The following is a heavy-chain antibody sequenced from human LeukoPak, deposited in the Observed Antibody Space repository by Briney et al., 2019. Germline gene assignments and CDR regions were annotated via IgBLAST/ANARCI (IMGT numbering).Heavy chain of an antibody. CDR1: GGSFISYY. V-gene: IGHV4-59*08. J-gene: IGHJ4*02. CDR2: IYYSGST. Sequence: SETLSLTCTVSGGSFISYYWSWIRQPPGKGLEWIGYIYYSGSTNYNPSLKSRVTISVDTSKNQFPLKLSSVTAADTAVYYCASTSEQQPLSFDYWGQGTLVTVSS. CDR3: ASTSEQQPLSFDY. D-gene: IGHD6-13*01.